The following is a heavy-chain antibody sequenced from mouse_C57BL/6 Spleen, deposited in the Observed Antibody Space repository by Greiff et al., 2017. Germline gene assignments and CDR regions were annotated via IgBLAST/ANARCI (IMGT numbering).Heavy chain of an antibody. D-gene: IGHD1-1*01. CDR3: ARSGYYYGSSYWYFDV. CDR2: INPSNGGT. CDR1: GYTFTSYW. V-gene: IGHV1-53*01. Sequence: VKLQQPGTELVKPGASVKLSCKASGYTFTSYWMHWVKQRPGQGLEWIGNINPSNGGTNYNEKFKSKATLTVDKSSSTAYMQLSSLTSEDSAVYYCARSGYYYGSSYWYFDVWGTGTTVTVSS. J-gene: IGHJ1*03.